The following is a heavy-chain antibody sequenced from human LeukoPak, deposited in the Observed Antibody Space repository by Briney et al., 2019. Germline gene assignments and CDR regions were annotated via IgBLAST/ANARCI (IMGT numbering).Heavy chain of an antibody. CDR2: ISSSSSTI. CDR3: ANQGGHDFDY. Sequence: GGSLRLSCAASGFTFGSCILNWVRQAPGKGLEWVSYISSSSSTIYYADSMKGRFTIARDNAKNSLYLQMSSLRDEDTSVYYCANQGGHDFDYGGQGPLATVSS. D-gene: IGHD2-2*01. V-gene: IGHV3-48*02. CDR1: GFTFGSCI. J-gene: IGHJ4*02.